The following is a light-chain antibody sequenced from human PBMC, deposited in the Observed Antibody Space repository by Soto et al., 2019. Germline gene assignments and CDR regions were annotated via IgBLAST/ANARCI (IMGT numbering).Light chain of an antibody. CDR2: AAS. V-gene: IGKV1-39*01. Sequence: DIQMTQSPSSLSASVGDRVTITCRASQSIRNYLNWYQQKPGKAPKVLIYAASSLQSGVPSRFSGSGFLTEFTLTFSSVQLEDFGAYYCEQSSSPPLTFG. CDR1: QSIRNY. J-gene: IGKJ4*01. CDR3: EQSSSPPLT.